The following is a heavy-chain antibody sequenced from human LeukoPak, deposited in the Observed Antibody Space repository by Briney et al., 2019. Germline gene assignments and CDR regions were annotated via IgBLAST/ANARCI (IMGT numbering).Heavy chain of an antibody. Sequence: GGSLRLSCVASGFTFSTHSMSWVRQAPGKGLECVSSISVGSGSTYYADSVKGRFTISRDNSKNTLYLQINSLRAEDTAVYYCANQQGDYWGQGTLVTVSS. J-gene: IGHJ4*02. CDR3: ANQQGDY. CDR2: ISVGSGST. D-gene: IGHD6-13*01. V-gene: IGHV3-23*01. CDR1: GFTFSTHS.